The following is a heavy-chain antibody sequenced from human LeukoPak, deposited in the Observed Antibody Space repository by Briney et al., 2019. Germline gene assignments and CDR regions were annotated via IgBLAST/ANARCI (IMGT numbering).Heavy chain of an antibody. D-gene: IGHD3-22*01. Sequence: GGSLRLSCAASGFTFSSYAMSWVRQAPGKGLEWVSTISGSGGSTYYADSVKGRFTISRDNSKNTLYLQMNSLRPEDTAVYYCAREPYDSSGYSLDYWGEGTLVTVSS. J-gene: IGHJ4*02. CDR2: ISGSGGST. CDR3: AREPYDSSGYSLDY. V-gene: IGHV3-23*01. CDR1: GFTFSSYA.